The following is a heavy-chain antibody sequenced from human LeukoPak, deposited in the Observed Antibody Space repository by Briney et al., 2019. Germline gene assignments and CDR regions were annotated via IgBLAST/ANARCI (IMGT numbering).Heavy chain of an antibody. V-gene: IGHV3-11*01. D-gene: IGHD3-10*01. J-gene: IGHJ4*02. CDR3: ARDLYYGSGSYPPPLVY. Sequence: GGSLRLSCAAPGFTFSDYYMSWIRQAPGKGLEWVSYISSSGSTIYYADSVKGRFTISRDNAKNSLYLQMNSLRAEDTAVYYCARDLYYGSGSYPPPLVYWGQGTLVTVSS. CDR2: ISSSGSTI. CDR1: GFTFSDYY.